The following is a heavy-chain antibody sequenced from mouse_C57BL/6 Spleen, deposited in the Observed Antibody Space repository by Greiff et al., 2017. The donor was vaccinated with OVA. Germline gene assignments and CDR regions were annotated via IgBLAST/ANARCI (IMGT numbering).Heavy chain of an antibody. CDR1: GYAFTNYL. CDR3: ARGEGNWDSLYYFDY. D-gene: IGHD4-1*01. Sequence: QVQLQQSGAELVRPGTSVKVSCKASGYAFTNYLIEWVKQRPGQGLEWIGVINPGSGGTNYNEKFKGKATLTADKSSSTAYMQLSSLTSEDSAVYFCARGEGNWDSLYYFDYWGQGTTLTVSS. J-gene: IGHJ2*01. V-gene: IGHV1-54*01. CDR2: INPGSGGT.